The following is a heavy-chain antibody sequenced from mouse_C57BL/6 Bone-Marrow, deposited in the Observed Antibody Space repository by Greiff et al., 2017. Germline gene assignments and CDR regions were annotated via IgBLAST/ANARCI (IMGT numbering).Heavy chain of an antibody. CDR1: GYTFTSYW. J-gene: IGHJ2*01. CDR3: SRAMITPFLDY. D-gene: IGHD2-4*01. CDR2: IDPSDSYT. Sequence: QVQLQQPGAELVRPGTSVKLSCKASGYTFTSYWMHWVKQRPGQGLEWIGVIDPSDSYTNYNQKFKGKATLTVDTSSSTAYMQLSSLTSEDSAVYYCSRAMITPFLDYGGQGTTLTVSS. V-gene: IGHV1-59*01.